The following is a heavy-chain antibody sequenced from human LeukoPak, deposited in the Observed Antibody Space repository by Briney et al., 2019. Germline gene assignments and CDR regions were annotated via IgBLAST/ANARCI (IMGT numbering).Heavy chain of an antibody. J-gene: IGHJ4*02. Sequence: GGSLRLSCAASGFSFSSYAMHWVRQAPGKGLEWVAVISYDGSNKYYADSVKGRFTISRDNSKNTLYLQMNSLRAEDTAVYYCARDLGARKNYGGNSGYYFDYWGQGILVTVSS. D-gene: IGHD4-23*01. CDR2: ISYDGSNK. V-gene: IGHV3-30-3*01. CDR1: GFSFSSYA. CDR3: ARDLGARKNYGGNSGYYFDY.